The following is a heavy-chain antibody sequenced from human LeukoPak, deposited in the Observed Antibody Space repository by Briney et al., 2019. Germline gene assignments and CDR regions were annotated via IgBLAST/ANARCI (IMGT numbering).Heavy chain of an antibody. Sequence: GGSLRLSYAASGFTFQSYSMNWVGQAPGKGLAWVSYISSSSSTIYYADSVKGRFTISSDNAKNSLYLQMNSLRAEDTAVYYCARADCSSTSCYDYYYYGMDVWGQGTTVTVSS. V-gene: IGHV3-48*01. CDR3: ARADCSSTSCYDYYYYGMDV. CDR1: GFTFQSYS. D-gene: IGHD2-2*01. J-gene: IGHJ6*02. CDR2: ISSSSSTI.